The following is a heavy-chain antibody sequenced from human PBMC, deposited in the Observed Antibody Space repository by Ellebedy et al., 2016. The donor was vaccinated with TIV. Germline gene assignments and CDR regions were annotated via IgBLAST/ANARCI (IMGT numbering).Heavy chain of an antibody. Sequence: PGGSLRLSCAASGFAFSSHSMNWVRQAPWKGLEWVSAITKNSDYIYYSDSVRGRFTISRDDAKNSLFLQRNSLRAEDTAVYYCTREANPSRTTGTGGLDVWGQGTTVTVSS. J-gene: IGHJ6*02. CDR3: TREANPSRTTGTGGLDV. CDR2: ITKNSDYI. D-gene: IGHD1-1*01. V-gene: IGHV3-21*01. CDR1: GFAFSSHS.